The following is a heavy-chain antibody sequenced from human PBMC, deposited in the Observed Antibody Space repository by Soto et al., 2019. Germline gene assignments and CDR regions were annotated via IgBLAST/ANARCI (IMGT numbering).Heavy chain of an antibody. CDR3: ARDPPFCTTSCFDS. V-gene: IGHV3-48*04. J-gene: IGHJ4*02. Sequence: GGSLRLSCAASGFTFSSYSLNWVRQAPGKGLERVSYISSSSSTIHYADSVKGRFTISRDNAKNSLYLQMNSLRAEDTAVYYCARDPPFCTTSCFDSWGQGTLVTVSS. D-gene: IGHD2-2*01. CDR1: GFTFSSYS. CDR2: ISSSSSTI.